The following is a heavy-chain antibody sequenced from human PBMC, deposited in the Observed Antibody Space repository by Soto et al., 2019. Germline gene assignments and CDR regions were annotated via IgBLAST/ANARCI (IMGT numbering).Heavy chain of an antibody. CDR1: GGCISSGGYY. CDR2: IFYSGTT. V-gene: IGHV4-31*03. J-gene: IGHJ1*01. Sequence: PSETLSLTCTLAGGCISSGGYYWSWIHQYPGKCLEWIGNIFYSGTTPYNPSLKSRVAISIDTSKNDLLLMLSSVPAADSPVYYCARERQRYTNSHGVWLGLWGQRTLVTVCS. CDR3: ARERQRYTNSHGVWLGL. D-gene: IGHD4-4*01.